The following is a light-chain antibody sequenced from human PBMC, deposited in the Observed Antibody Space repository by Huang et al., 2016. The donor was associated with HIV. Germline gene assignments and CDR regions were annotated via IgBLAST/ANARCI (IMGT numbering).Light chain of an antibody. J-gene: IGKJ5*01. Sequence: EIVLTQSPGTLSLSPGERATLSCRASQNINSAYLAWYQQKPGQAPSLLIYGASNRATGVPDIFSGSRSGTDFTLTINRLEPDDFAVFYCQQYDTSPLTFGQGTRLEIK. CDR3: QQYDTSPLT. CDR1: QNINSAY. CDR2: GAS. V-gene: IGKV3-20*01.